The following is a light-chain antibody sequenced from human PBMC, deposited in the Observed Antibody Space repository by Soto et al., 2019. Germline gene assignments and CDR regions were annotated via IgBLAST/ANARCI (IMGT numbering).Light chain of an antibody. CDR2: EVT. CDR3: SSFARGDNPHVL. J-gene: IGLJ2*01. CDR1: SSDVAGSDY. Sequence: QSALTQPPSASGSPGQSVTISCTGTSSDVAGSDYVSWYQQHPGKAPKLIIYEVTKRPAGVPDRFSGSNSGNTASLTVSGLQPDDESYYYCSSFARGDNPHVLFGGGTKLTVL. V-gene: IGLV2-8*01.